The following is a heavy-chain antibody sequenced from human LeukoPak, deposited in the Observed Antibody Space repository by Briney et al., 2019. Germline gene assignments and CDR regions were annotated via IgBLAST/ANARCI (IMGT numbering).Heavy chain of an antibody. J-gene: IGHJ4*02. CDR2: IKQDGSEK. V-gene: IGHV3-7*01. CDR1: GFTFSSYW. CDR3: ARDVPALTDYYFDX. Sequence: GGSLRLSCAASGFTFSSYWMSWVRQAPGKGLEWVANIKQDGSEKYYVDSVKGRFTISRDNAKNSLYLQMNSLRAEDKAVYYCARDVPALTDYYFDXXXQGTLVTVSS.